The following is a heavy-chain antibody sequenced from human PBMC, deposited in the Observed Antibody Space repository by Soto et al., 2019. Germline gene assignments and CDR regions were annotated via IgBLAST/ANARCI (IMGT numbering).Heavy chain of an antibody. CDR2: IKKDGSEQ. CDR1: GFTFSNFW. D-gene: IGHD3-10*01. J-gene: IGHJ6*02. V-gene: IGHV3-7*01. CDR3: ASGNYYNGMDV. Sequence: EVQLLESGGNLVQPGGSLRLSCAASGFTFSNFWMTWVRQAPGKGLEWVANIKKDGSEQYYVDSVKRRFTVSRDNAKNSVDVQMNSLRPEDTGVYYCASGNYYNGMDVWGQGTTVTVSS.